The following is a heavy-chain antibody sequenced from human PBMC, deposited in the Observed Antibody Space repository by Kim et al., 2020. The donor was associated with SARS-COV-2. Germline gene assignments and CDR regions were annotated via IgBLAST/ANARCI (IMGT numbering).Heavy chain of an antibody. CDR2: INQDGSKT. D-gene: IGHD2-15*01. CDR3: ASLLVVAATDFDH. CDR1: GFPFSIYW. J-gene: IGHJ4*02. V-gene: IGHV3-7*01. Sequence: GGSLRLSCAASGFPFSIYWMTWVRQAPGKGLEWVANINQDGSKTHYVGSVKGRFTISRDNAKNSLYLQMNSLRVEDTAIYYCASLLVVAATDFDHWGQGTLVSVSS.